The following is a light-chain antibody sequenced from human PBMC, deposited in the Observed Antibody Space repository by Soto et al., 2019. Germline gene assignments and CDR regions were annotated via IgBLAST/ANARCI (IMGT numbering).Light chain of an antibody. CDR2: KAS. Sequence: DIQMTQSPSTLSASVGDRVTITCRASESIDSWLAWHQQKPGRAPKLLISKASSLESGVPSRFSGSGFGTEFTLTISSLQPDDFATYYCQQYNSYRAFGQWTKVEI. CDR1: ESIDSW. V-gene: IGKV1-5*03. J-gene: IGKJ1*01. CDR3: QQYNSYRA.